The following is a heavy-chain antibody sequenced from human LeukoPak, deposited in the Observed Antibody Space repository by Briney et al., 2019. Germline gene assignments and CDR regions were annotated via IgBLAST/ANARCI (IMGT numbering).Heavy chain of an antibody. CDR1: GYTFTSYY. J-gene: IGHJ4*02. D-gene: IGHD2-15*01. CDR2: INPSGGST. CDR3: ARGRVYCSGGSCYSDTYYFDY. V-gene: IGHV1-46*01. Sequence: ASVKVSCKASGYTFTSYYMHWVRQAPGQGLEWMGIINPSGGSTSYAQKFQGRVTMTRDTSTSTVYVELSSLRSEDTAVYYCARGRVYCSGGSCYSDTYYFDYWGQGTLVTVSS.